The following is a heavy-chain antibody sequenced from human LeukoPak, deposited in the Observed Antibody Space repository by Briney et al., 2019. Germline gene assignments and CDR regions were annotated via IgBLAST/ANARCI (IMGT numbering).Heavy chain of an antibody. V-gene: IGHV3-48*01. Sequence: TGGSLRLSCAASGFSLTNFDMNWIRQAPGKGLEWVSFFSVRYNVIYYADSVKGRFTVSRDEAKNSLYLQMDSLRAEDTALYYCARDLPVAAADFWGQGTLVTVSS. D-gene: IGHD6-13*01. J-gene: IGHJ4*02. CDR1: GFSLTNFD. CDR3: ARDLPVAAADF. CDR2: FSVRYNVI.